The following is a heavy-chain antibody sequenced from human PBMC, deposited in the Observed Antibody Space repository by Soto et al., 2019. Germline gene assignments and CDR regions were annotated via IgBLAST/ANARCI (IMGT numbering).Heavy chain of an antibody. J-gene: IGHJ4*02. CDR2: IYYSGST. Sequence: TPSLTCAVSGGSISSGGYSWTWIRQPPGKGLEWIGYIYYSGSTYSNPSLKSRVTISVDTSKNQFSLKLSSVTAADTAVYYCARAPLNWGQGTLVTVSS. CDR3: ARAPLN. CDR1: GGSISSGGYS. V-gene: IGHV4-31*11.